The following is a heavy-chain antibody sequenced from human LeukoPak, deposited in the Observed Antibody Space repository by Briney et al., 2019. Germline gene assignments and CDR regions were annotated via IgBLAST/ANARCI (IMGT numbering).Heavy chain of an antibody. CDR3: ARGGYGSGSYLNWFDP. V-gene: IGHV4-34*01. CDR1: GGSFSGYY. D-gene: IGHD3-10*01. CDR2: INHSGST. Sequence: SETLSLTCAVYGGSFSGYYWSWIRQPPGKGLEWIGEINHSGSTNYNPSLKSRVTISVDTSKNQFSLKLSSVTAADTAVYYCARGGYGSGSYLNWFDPWGQGTLVTVSS. J-gene: IGHJ5*02.